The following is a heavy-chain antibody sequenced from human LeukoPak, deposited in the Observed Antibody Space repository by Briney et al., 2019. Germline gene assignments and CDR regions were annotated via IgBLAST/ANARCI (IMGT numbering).Heavy chain of an antibody. CDR2: INPDSGGR. CDR1: GYTFTGYY. Sequence: GASVNVSCKASGYTFTGYYMHWVRQAPGQGLEWMGWINPDSGGRNNAQKFQGRVTMTRDTSINTAYLELSRVTSDDTAMYYCARGSILGGAKSASDIWGQGAMVTVSS. J-gene: IGHJ3*02. V-gene: IGHV1-2*02. D-gene: IGHD1-26*01. CDR3: ARGSILGGAKSASDI.